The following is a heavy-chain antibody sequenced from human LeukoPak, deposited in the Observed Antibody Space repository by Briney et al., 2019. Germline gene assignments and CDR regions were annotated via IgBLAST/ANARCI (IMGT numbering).Heavy chain of an antibody. Sequence: PSETLSLTCTVSGYSISSGYYWGGIRQPPGKGLEWIGSIHHSGSTYYNPSLKSRVTISVDTSKNQFSLKLSSVTAADTAVYYCARPGESHYYGSGSYNYWGQGTLVTVSS. V-gene: IGHV4-38-2*02. CDR1: GYSISSGYY. D-gene: IGHD3-10*01. J-gene: IGHJ4*02. CDR2: IHHSGST. CDR3: ARPGESHYYGSGSYNY.